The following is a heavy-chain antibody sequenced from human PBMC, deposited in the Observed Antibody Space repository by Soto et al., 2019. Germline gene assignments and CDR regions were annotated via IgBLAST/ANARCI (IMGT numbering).Heavy chain of an antibody. J-gene: IGHJ3*01. CDR1: GFIFSDHY. CDR2: SRNKPNAYST. V-gene: IGHV3-72*01. Sequence: EVQLVESGGGLVQPGVSLRLSCAASGFIFSDHYMDWVRQAPGKGLEWVGRSRNKPNAYSTEYAASVKGRFTISRDDSKTSLSLQMNSLKAEDTAVYYCARRYSAWGDAFDDWGQGTMVTVSS. D-gene: IGHD5-12*01. CDR3: ARRYSAWGDAFDD.